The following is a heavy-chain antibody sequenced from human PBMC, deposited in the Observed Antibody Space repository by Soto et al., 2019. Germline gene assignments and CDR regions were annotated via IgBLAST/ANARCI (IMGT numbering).Heavy chain of an antibody. D-gene: IGHD2-21*02. J-gene: IGHJ4*02. Sequence: SVKVSCKASGGTFSSYAISWVRQAPGQGLEWMGGIIPIFGTANYAQKFQGRVTITADESTSTAYMELSSLRSEDTAVYYCARDRTPSVVLTARFDYWGQGTLVTVSS. CDR3: ARDRTPSVVLTARFDY. CDR2: IIPIFGTA. CDR1: GGTFSSYA. V-gene: IGHV1-69*13.